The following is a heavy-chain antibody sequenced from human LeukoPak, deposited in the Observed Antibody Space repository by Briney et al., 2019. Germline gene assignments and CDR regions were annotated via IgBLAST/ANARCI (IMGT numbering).Heavy chain of an antibody. Sequence: GGSLGLSYAVSGFRVSNYYMDWVRQAPGKGLEWVSLIRDSGETFYADSMKGRFTISRDDSKNTVFLQMNSLRVEDTAVYFCARDRAAQEWVEFDPWGQGTLVTVSS. D-gene: IGHD2-8*01. CDR1: GFRVSNYY. CDR2: IRDSGET. CDR3: ARDRAAQEWVEFDP. V-gene: IGHV3-66*03. J-gene: IGHJ5*02.